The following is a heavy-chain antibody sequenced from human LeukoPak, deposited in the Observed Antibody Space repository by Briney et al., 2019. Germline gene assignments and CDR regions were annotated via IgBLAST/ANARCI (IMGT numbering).Heavy chain of an antibody. V-gene: IGHV5-51*01. Sequence: GESLKISCKGSGSSFTSYWIGWVRQMPGKGLEWMGIIYPGDSDTRYSPSFQGQATISADKSISTAYLQWSSLKASDTAMYYCASSVVPAARDAFDIWGQGTMVTVSS. CDR1: GSSFTSYW. CDR2: IYPGDSDT. D-gene: IGHD2-2*01. J-gene: IGHJ3*02. CDR3: ASSVVPAARDAFDI.